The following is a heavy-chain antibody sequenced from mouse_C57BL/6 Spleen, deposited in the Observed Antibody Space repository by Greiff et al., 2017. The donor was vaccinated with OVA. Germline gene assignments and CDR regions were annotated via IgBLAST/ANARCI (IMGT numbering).Heavy chain of an antibody. J-gene: IGHJ1*03. V-gene: IGHV1-64*01. CDR3: ARGGYYLGGYFYV. D-gene: IGHD2-3*01. Sequence: QVQLQQPGAELVKPGASVKLSCKASGYTFTSYWMHWVTQRPGQGLEWIGMIHPNSGSTNYNEKLKSKATLPVDKSSSTAYMQLSSLTSEDSAVYYCARGGYYLGGYFYVWGTGTTVTVSS. CDR1: GYTFTSYW. CDR2: IHPNSGST.